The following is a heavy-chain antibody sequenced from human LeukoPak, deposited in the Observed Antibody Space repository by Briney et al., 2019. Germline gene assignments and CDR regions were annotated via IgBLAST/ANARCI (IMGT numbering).Heavy chain of an antibody. J-gene: IGHJ4*02. CDR1: GYSISSGSYY. D-gene: IGHD3-16*01. Sequence: SETLSLTCTVSGYSISSGSYYWSWIRQPAGKGLEWIARIYTSGSTNYNPSLKSLVTISVDTSKNQFSLKLSSVTAADTAVYYCARDALVVRSWGSQGGFDYWGQGTLVTVSS. CDR2: IYTSGST. V-gene: IGHV4-61*02. CDR3: ARDALVVRSWGSQGGFDY.